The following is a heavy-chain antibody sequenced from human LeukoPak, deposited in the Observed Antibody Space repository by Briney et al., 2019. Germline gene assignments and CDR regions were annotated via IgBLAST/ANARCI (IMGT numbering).Heavy chain of an antibody. CDR1: GFTFSSNY. Sequence: GGSLRLPCAASGFTFSSNYMSWVRQAPGKGLDWISVIYSGGTTYYADSVKGRFTISRDISKNTLYLQMISLRADDTAVYYCAKTRGRYFDYWGQGTLVTVSS. D-gene: IGHD3-10*01. J-gene: IGHJ4*02. V-gene: IGHV3-53*01. CDR2: IYSGGTT. CDR3: AKTRGRYFDY.